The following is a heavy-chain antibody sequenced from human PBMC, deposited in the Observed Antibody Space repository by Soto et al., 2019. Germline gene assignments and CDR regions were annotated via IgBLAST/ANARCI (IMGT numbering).Heavy chain of an antibody. V-gene: IGHV1-69*01. CDR3: ARDSDVSSGYSHPYNWFDP. CDR2: IIPIFGTA. J-gene: IGHJ5*02. CDR1: GGTFSSYA. D-gene: IGHD3-22*01. Sequence: QVQLVQSGAEVKKPGSSVKVSCKASGGTFSSYAISWVRQAPGQGLEWMGGIIPIFGTANYAQKFQGRVTITADESTSTAYMELSSLRSEDTAVYYCARDSDVSSGYSHPYNWFDPGGQGTLVTVSS.